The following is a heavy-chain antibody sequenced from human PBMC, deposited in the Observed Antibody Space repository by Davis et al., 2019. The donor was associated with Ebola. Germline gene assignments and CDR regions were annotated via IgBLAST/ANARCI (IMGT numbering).Heavy chain of an antibody. J-gene: IGHJ4*02. Sequence: PGGSLRLSCAASGFTFSDYYMSWIRKAPGKGLEWVSSISSSSSYIYYADSVKGRFTISRDNAKNTLNLQMNNLGAEDTAIYYCVKDFGGRSDSWGQGTLVTVSS. CDR1: GFTFSDYY. V-gene: IGHV3-11*06. CDR2: ISSSSSYI. D-gene: IGHD3-10*01. CDR3: VKDFGGRSDS.